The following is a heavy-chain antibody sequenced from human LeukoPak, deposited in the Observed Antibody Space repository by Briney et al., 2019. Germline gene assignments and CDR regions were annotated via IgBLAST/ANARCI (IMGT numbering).Heavy chain of an antibody. Sequence: SETLSLTCAVYGGSFSGYYWSWIRQPPGKGLEWIGSIYYSGSTYYNPSLKSRVTISVDTSKNQFSLKLSSVTAADTAVYYCAKDDAWLQYGNWGRGTLVTVSS. CDR1: GGSFSGYY. CDR2: IYYSGST. CDR3: AKDDAWLQYGN. D-gene: IGHD5-24*01. V-gene: IGHV4-34*01. J-gene: IGHJ4*02.